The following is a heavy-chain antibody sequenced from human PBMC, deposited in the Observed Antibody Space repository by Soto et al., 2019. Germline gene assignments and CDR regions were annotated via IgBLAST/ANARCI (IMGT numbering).Heavy chain of an antibody. V-gene: IGHV3-33*01. CDR1: GFTFSSYG. Sequence: GGSLRLSCAASGFTFSSYGMHWVRQAPGKGLERVAVIWYDGSNKYYADSVKGRFTISRDNFKNTLFLQMNSLRAEDTAVYYCARDLFKCSGGSCYSLGAFDIWGQGTMVTVSS. CDR3: ARDLFKCSGGSCYSLGAFDI. J-gene: IGHJ3*02. D-gene: IGHD2-15*01. CDR2: IWYDGSNK.